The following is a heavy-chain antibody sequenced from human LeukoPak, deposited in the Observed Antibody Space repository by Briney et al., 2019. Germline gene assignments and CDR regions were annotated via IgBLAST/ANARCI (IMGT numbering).Heavy chain of an antibody. Sequence: PGGSLRLSCAASGFTFSSYAVNWVRQAPGKGLEWVSGISKNGGTTYYADSVKGRFIISRDNSKNTLYMQMNSLRAEDTAVYYCASPIEAVTATPSFDYWGQGTLVTVSS. V-gene: IGHV3-23*01. J-gene: IGHJ4*02. D-gene: IGHD2-21*02. CDR3: ASPIEAVTATPSFDY. CDR1: GFTFSSYA. CDR2: ISKNGGTT.